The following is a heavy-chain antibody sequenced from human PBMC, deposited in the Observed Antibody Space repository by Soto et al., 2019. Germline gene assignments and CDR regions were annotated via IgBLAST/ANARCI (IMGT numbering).Heavy chain of an antibody. CDR3: ARDQGYCSGCSCYSRSPVGY. Sequence: QVQLVQSGAEVKKPGASVKVSCKASGYTFTSYGISWVRQAPGQGLEWMGWISAYNGNTNYAQKLQGRVTMTTDTSTSTAYMELRCLRSDDTAVYYFARDQGYCSGCSCYSRSPVGYWGQGTLVTVSS. V-gene: IGHV1-18*01. CDR1: GYTFTSYG. J-gene: IGHJ4*02. D-gene: IGHD2-15*01. CDR2: ISAYNGNT.